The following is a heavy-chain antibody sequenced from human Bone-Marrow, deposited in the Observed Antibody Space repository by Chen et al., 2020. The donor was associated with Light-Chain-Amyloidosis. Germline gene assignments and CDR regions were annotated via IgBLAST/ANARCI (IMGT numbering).Heavy chain of an antibody. Sequence: QLQLPESGPCLVKPSETLSLTCTVSGGPIINSNSYWGWIRQPPGKGLEWIGAIYYSGSTYYNPSLKSRLTISVETSKNHFSLKLNSVTVADTAVYYCARRRGGENYYYGMDVWGQGTTVSVSS. CDR3: ARRRGGENYYYGMDV. V-gene: IGHV4-39*02. CDR1: GGPIINSNSY. CDR2: IYYSGST. J-gene: IGHJ6*01. D-gene: IGHD3-10*01.